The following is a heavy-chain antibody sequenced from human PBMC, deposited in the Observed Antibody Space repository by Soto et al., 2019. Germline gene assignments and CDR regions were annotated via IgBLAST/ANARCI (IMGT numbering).Heavy chain of an antibody. CDR3: ASNLPADYYDSSGPINY. CDR1: GYTFPSYG. Sequence: ASVNVSCKASGYTFPSYGFSWVRQAPGQGLEWMGWISAYNGNTSYAQKLQGRVTMTTATSTSIDFMYLSSLRSDDKAVYYCASNLPADYYDSSGPINYWGQ. D-gene: IGHD3-22*01. J-gene: IGHJ4*01. CDR2: ISAYNGNT. V-gene: IGHV1-18*01.